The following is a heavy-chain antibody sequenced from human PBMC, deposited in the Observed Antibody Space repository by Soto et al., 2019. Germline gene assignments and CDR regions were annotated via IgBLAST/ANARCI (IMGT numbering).Heavy chain of an antibody. D-gene: IGHD6-13*01. CDR3: ARGLRIAAAGTYYAFDI. V-gene: IGHV3-20*01. CDR2: INWNGGST. CDR1: GFTFDDYG. J-gene: IGHJ3*02. Sequence: GGSLRLSCAASGFTFDDYGMSWVRQAPGKGLEWVSGINWNGGSTGYADSVKGRFTISRDNAKNSLYLQMNSLRAEDTALYHCARGLRIAAAGTYYAFDIWGQGTMVTVSS.